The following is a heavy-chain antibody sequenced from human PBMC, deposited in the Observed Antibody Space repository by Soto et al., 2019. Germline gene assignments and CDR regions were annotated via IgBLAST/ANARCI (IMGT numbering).Heavy chain of an antibody. CDR2: IGTSCGST. Sequence: EVQLLESGGGLVQRGGSLRLSCAASGFAFSSYAMNWVRQAPGKGLEWVSAIGTSCGSTYYAASVKGRLTISRDNSKNTIFLQMVSSRVEDMAMYFCARAASCSAGDCFHFGYWGQGALVTVSS. CDR3: ARAASCSAGDCFHFGY. V-gene: IGHV3-23*01. J-gene: IGHJ4*02. CDR1: GFAFSSYA. D-gene: IGHD2-21*02.